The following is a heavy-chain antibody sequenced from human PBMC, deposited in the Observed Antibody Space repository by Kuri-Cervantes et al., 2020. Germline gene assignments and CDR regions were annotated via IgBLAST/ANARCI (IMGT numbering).Heavy chain of an antibody. CDR1: GFNVSNSY. J-gene: IGHJ6*03. CDR3: ARGPNMLWGYMDV. CDR2: INHSGST. Sequence: ESLKISCAASGFNVSNSYMSWVRQAPGKGLEWIGEINHSGSTNYNPSLKSRVTISVDTSKNQFSLKLSSVTAADTAVYYCARGPNMLWGYMDVWGKGTTVTVSS. D-gene: IGHD2-8*01. V-gene: IGHV4-34*01.